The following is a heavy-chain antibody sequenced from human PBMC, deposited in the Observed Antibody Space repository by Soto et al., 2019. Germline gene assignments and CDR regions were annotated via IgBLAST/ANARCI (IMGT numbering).Heavy chain of an antibody. V-gene: IGHV3-33*01. CDR3: ARDRWRQLVHAPHYYYGMDV. J-gene: IGHJ6*02. CDR2: IWYDGSNK. CDR1: GFTFSSYG. D-gene: IGHD6-13*01. Sequence: PGGSLRLSCAASGFTFSSYGMHWVRQAPGKGLEWVAVIWYDGSNKYYADSVKGRFTISRDNSKNTLYLQMNSLRAEDTAVYYCARDRWRQLVHAPHYYYGMDVWGQGTTVTVSS.